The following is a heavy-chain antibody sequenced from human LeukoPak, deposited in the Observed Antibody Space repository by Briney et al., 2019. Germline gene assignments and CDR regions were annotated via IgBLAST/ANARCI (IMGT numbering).Heavy chain of an antibody. V-gene: IGHV3-9*01. CDR1: GFTFDDYA. D-gene: IGHD6-19*01. Sequence: PGGSLRLSCAASGFTFDDYAMHWVRQAPGKGLEWVSGISGNSGSIGYADSVKGRFTISRDNAKNSLYMKMNSLRAEDTAVYYCASSWQWLVLDYWGQGTLVTVSS. CDR2: ISGNSGSI. CDR3: ASSWQWLVLDY. J-gene: IGHJ4*02.